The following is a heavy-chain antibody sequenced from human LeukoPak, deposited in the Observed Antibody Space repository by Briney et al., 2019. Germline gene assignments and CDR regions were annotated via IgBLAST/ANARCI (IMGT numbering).Heavy chain of an antibody. CDR2: ISGSGGST. CDR3: AKGYGSGSPPFDY. V-gene: IGHV3-23*01. CDR1: GFTFSSYA. J-gene: IGHJ4*02. D-gene: IGHD3-10*01. Sequence: GGSLRLSCAASGFTFSSYAMSWVRQAPGKGLEWVSTISGSGGSTDYEDSVKGRFTISRDNSKNTLYVQMNSLRAEDTAVYYCAKGYGSGSPPFDYWGQGTLVTVSS.